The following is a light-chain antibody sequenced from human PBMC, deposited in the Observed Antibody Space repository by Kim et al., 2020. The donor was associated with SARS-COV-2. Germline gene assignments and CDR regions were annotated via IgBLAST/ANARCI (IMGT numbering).Light chain of an antibody. Sequence: LVLTQSPSASASLGASVKLTCTLSSGHSNYAIAWHQQQPEKGPRYLMKLNSDGSHSKGDGIPDRFSGSSSGAERYLTISSLQSEDEADYYCQTWGTVVFGGGTQLTVL. V-gene: IGLV4-69*01. J-gene: IGLJ2*01. CDR1: SGHSNYA. CDR3: QTWGTVV. CDR2: LNSDGSH.